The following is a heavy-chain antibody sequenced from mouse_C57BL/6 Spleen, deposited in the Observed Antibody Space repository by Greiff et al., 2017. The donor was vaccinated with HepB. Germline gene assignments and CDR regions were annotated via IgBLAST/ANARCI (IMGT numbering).Heavy chain of an antibody. CDR1: GYTFTSYG. CDR3: ARGSTTVVAPWDV. Sequence: VQLQQSGAELARPGASVKLSCKASGYTFTSYGISWVKQRTGQGLEWIGEIYPRSGNTYYNEKFKGKATLTADKSSSTAYMELRSLTSEDSAVYFCARGSTTVVAPWDVWGTGTTVTVSS. J-gene: IGHJ1*03. CDR2: IYPRSGNT. D-gene: IGHD1-1*01. V-gene: IGHV1-81*01.